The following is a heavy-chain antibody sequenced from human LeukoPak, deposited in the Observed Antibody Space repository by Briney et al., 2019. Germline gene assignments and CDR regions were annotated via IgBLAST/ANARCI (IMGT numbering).Heavy chain of an antibody. D-gene: IGHD2-2*01. CDR2: IYYSGST. CDR3: ARGLPAAILHYYYYMDV. J-gene: IGHJ6*03. CDR1: GGSISSYY. V-gene: IGHV4-59*01. Sequence: SETLSLTCTVSGGSISSYYWSWIRQPPGKGLEWGGYIYYSGSTNYNPSLKSRVTISVDTSKNQFSLKLSSVTAADTAVYYCARGLPAAILHYYYYMDVWGKGTTVTISS.